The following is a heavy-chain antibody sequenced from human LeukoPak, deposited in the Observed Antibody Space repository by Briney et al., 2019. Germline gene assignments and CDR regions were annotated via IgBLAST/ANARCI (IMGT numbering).Heavy chain of an antibody. Sequence: SETLSLTCAVYGGSFNGYYWSWIRQPPGKGLEWIGEINHSGSTNYNPSLKSRVTISVDTSKDQFSLKLSSVTAADTAVYYCARGSVGSGWAFDYWGQGTLVTVSS. D-gene: IGHD6-19*01. V-gene: IGHV4-34*01. CDR1: GGSFNGYY. CDR2: INHSGST. J-gene: IGHJ4*02. CDR3: ARGSVGSGWAFDY.